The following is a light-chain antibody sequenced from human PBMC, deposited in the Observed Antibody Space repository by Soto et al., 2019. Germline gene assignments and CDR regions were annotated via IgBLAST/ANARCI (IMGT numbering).Light chain of an antibody. V-gene: IGKV3-20*01. CDR3: QQYGSSAWT. CDR2: GAS. Sequence: EIVLTQSPGTLSLSPGERATLSYRASQSVSSIYLAWYQHKPGQAPRLLIYGASSRATGIPDRFSGSGSGTDFTLTISRLEPEDFAVYYCQQYGSSAWTFGRGTTVEIK. J-gene: IGKJ1*01. CDR1: QSVSSIY.